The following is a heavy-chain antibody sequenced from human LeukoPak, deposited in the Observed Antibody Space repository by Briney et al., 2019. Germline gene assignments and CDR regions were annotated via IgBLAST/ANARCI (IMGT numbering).Heavy chain of an antibody. CDR2: ISYDGSNK. J-gene: IGHJ3*02. D-gene: IGHD3-3*01. Sequence: GGSLRLSCAASGFTFNTYAIHWVRQAPGKGLEWVAVISYDGSNKYYADSVKGRFTISRDNSKNTLYLQMNSLRAEDTAVYYCAKDLLITIFGGAFDIWGQGTMVTVSS. CDR3: AKDLLITIFGGAFDI. CDR1: GFTFNTYA. V-gene: IGHV3-30-3*01.